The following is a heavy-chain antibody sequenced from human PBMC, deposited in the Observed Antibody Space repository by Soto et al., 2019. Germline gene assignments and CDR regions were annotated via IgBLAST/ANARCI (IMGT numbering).Heavy chain of an antibody. CDR1: GFAFSDYS. V-gene: IGHV3-21*01. D-gene: IGHD2-21*01. CDR3: ARSLGTIRAGDFDY. J-gene: IGHJ4*02. CDR2: ISSSSSYI. Sequence: EVQRVESGGGLVKPGGSLRLSCAASGFAFSDYSRNWVRQAPGKGLEWVSSISSSSSYIFYADSLKGRFTISRDNAKNSLYLQMDSLRAEDTAVYYCARSLGTIRAGDFDYWGQRTLVTVSS.